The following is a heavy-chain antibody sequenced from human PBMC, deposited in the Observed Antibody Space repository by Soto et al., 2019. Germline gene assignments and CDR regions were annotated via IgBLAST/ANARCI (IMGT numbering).Heavy chain of an antibody. CDR3: ARHSGVHFDWLFTGTYFDY. J-gene: IGHJ4*02. V-gene: IGHV4-59*08. Sequence: QVQLQESGPGLVKPSETLSLTCTVSGGSISSYYWSWIRQPPGKGLEWIGYIYYSGSTNYNPSLKSRVTISVDTSKNQFSLKLSSVTAADTAVYYCARHSGVHFDWLFTGTYFDYWGQGTLVTVSS. CDR2: IYYSGST. CDR1: GGSISSYY. D-gene: IGHD3-9*01.